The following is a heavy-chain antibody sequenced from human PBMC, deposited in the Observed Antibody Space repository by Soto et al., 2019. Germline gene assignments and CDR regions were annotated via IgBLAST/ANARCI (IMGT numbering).Heavy chain of an antibody. Sequence: QVQLVQSGAEVKKPGSSVKVSCKASGGTFSSYAISWVRQAPGQGLEWMGGIIPIFGTANYAQKFQGRVTITADESTSTDYMELSSLRSEDTAVYYCARDMDTAMVPGYYYYGMDVWGQGTTVTVSS. D-gene: IGHD5-18*01. J-gene: IGHJ6*02. V-gene: IGHV1-69*12. CDR2: IIPIFGTA. CDR3: ARDMDTAMVPGYYYYGMDV. CDR1: GGTFSSYA.